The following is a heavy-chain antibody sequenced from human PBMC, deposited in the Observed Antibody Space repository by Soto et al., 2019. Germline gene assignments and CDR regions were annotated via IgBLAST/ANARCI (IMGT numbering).Heavy chain of an antibody. CDR1: GSMFISYG. J-gene: IGHJ4*02. V-gene: IGHV1-18*01. D-gene: IGHD3-10*01. CDR3: VRDLDGSGSYYTDY. CDR2: ISAYNGNT. Sequence: ASVQVSCKASGSMFISYGINWVRQAPGQGLEWMGWISAYNGNTKYAQNLQGRVTMTTDTSTSTAYMEMRSLRSDDTAVYYCVRDLDGSGSYYTDYWGPGTLVTVSS.